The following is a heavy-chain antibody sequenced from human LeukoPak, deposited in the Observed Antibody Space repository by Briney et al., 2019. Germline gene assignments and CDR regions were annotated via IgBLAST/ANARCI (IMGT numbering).Heavy chain of an antibody. V-gene: IGHV1-2*02. Sequence: ASVKVSFKASGSTFTGYDIHWLRQSPGQGLGWLGGTNLNSESTSYAQKFQGRVTMTSDTSISTAYMELSRLRSDDTAVYYCASSIAAAGRLLYYYYGMDVWGQGTTVTVSS. CDR1: GSTFTGYD. D-gene: IGHD6-13*01. CDR3: ASSIAAAGRLLYYYYGMDV. J-gene: IGHJ6*02. CDR2: TNLNSEST.